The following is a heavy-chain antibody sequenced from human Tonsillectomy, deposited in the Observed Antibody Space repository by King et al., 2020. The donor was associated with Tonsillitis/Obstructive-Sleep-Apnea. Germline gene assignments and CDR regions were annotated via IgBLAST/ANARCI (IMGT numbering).Heavy chain of an antibody. D-gene: IGHD1-14*01. CDR1: GFTFSNAW. J-gene: IGHJ6*03. CDR2: IKSKTDGGTT. CDR3: TTDRYTNYYYYMDV. V-gene: IGHV3-15*01. Sequence: VQLVESGGGLVKPGGSLRLSCAASGFTFSNAWMSWVRQAPGKGLEWVGRIKSKTDGGTTDYAAPVKGRFTISRDDSKNTLYLQMNRLKTEDTAVYYCTTDRYTNYYYYMDVWGKGTTVTVSS.